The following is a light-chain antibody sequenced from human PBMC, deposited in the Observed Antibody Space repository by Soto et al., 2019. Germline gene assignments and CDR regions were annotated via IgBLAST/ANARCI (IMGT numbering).Light chain of an antibody. CDR2: EVT. J-gene: IGLJ2*01. CDR3: SSYTSSSTVV. Sequence: QSVLTQPASVSGSPGQSITISCTGTSSDVGGYNYVSWYQQHPGKAPKLMIYEVTNRPSGVSNRFSGSKSGNTASLTISGLQAEDETRYYCSSYTSSSTVVFGGGTKLTVL. V-gene: IGLV2-14*01. CDR1: SSDVGGYNY.